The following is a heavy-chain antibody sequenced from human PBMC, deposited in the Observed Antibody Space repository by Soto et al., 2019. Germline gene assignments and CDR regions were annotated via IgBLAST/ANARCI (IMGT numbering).Heavy chain of an antibody. V-gene: IGHV1-46*01. D-gene: IGHD2-21*02. CDR1: GYTFTSYY. J-gene: IGHJ4*02. CDR2: INPSGGSK. Sequence: ASVKVSCKASGYTFTSYYMHWVRQAPGQGLEWMGIINPSGGSKSYAQKFQGRVTMTRDTSTSTVYMELSSLRSEDTAVYYCARGSLHCGGDCYNDYWGQGTLVTVSS. CDR3: ARGSLHCGGDCYNDY.